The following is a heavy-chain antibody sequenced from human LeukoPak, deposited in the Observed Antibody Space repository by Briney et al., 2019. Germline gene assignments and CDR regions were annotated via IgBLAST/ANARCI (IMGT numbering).Heavy chain of an antibody. J-gene: IGHJ4*02. Sequence: ASVKVSCKASGYTFTGYYMHWVRQAPGQGLEWMGRFNPNSGDTNYAQKFQGRVTMTRDTSISTAYMELSRLRSDDTAVYYCAIGSGSQIFDYWGQGTLVTVSS. V-gene: IGHV1-2*06. D-gene: IGHD3-10*01. CDR2: FNPNSGDT. CDR3: AIGSGSQIFDY. CDR1: GYTFTGYY.